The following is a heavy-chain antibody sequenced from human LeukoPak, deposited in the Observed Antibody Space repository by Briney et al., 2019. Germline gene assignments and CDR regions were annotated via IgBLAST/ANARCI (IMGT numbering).Heavy chain of an antibody. J-gene: IGHJ6*02. V-gene: IGHV1-2*02. CDR1: GYTFTGHY. D-gene: IGHD6-6*01. Sequence: ASVKVSCKASGYTFTGHYMHWVRQAPGQGLEWMGWINPNSGGTNYAQKFQGRVTMTRDTSISTAYMELSRLRSDDTAVYYCARVAQTSSIAVQGSYYGMDVWGQGTTVTVSS. CDR3: ARVAQTSSIAVQGSYYGMDV. CDR2: INPNSGGT.